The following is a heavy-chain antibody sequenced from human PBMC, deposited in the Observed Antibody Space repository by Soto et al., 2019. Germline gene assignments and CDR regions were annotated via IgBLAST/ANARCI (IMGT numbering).Heavy chain of an antibody. D-gene: IGHD3-10*01. Sequence: SETLSLTCTVSGGSISSSSYYWGWIRQPPGKGLEWIGSIYYSGSTYYNPSLKSRVTISVDTSKNQFSLKLSSVTAADTAVYYCARDQELLPWPDYWGQGTLVTVSS. J-gene: IGHJ4*02. CDR3: ARDQELLPWPDY. CDR1: GGSISSSSYY. CDR2: IYYSGST. V-gene: IGHV4-39*02.